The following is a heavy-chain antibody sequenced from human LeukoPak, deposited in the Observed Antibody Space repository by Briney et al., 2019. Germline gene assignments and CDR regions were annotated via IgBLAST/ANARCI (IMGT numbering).Heavy chain of an antibody. Sequence: SETLSLTCTVSGGSISNYYWSWIRQPPGKGLEWIGYLYYSGRTNYNPSLKSRVTISVDTSKNQFSLKLSSVTAADTAVYYCARVGIAPATNAFDIWGQGTMVAVSS. CDR3: ARVGIAPATNAFDI. V-gene: IGHV4-59*01. J-gene: IGHJ3*02. D-gene: IGHD6-13*01. CDR1: GGSISNYY. CDR2: LYYSGRT.